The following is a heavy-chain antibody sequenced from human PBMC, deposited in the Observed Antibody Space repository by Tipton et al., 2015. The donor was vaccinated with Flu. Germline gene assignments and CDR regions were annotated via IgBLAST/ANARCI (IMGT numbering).Heavy chain of an antibody. J-gene: IGHJ4*02. V-gene: IGHV3-7*01. CDR3: ARDSGRGGAATY. Sequence: CAASGFTFSSYWMTWVRQAPGKGLEWVANIKQDGSEKYFVDSVKGRFTISRDNAKNSLYLQMNSLRVEDTAVYYCARDSGRGGAATYWGQGTLVTVSS. CDR2: IKQDGSEK. D-gene: IGHD3-10*01. CDR1: GFTFSSYW.